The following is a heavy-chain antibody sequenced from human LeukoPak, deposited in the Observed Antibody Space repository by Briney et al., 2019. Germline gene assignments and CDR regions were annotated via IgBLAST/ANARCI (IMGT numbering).Heavy chain of an antibody. J-gene: IGHJ3*02. CDR1: GASISSGGYY. CDR3: ARGYCTNGVCQNEAFDI. CDR2: IYHSGST. V-gene: IGHV4-30-2*05. Sequence: PSQTLSLTCTVSGASISSGGYYWSWIRQPPGKGLEWIGYIYHSGSTYYNPSLKSRVTISVDMSKNQFSLNLSSVTAADTAVYYCARGYCTNGVCQNEAFDIWGQGTMVTVSS. D-gene: IGHD2-8*01.